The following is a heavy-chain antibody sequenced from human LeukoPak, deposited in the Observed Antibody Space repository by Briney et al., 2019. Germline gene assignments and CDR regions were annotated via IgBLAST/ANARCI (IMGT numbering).Heavy chain of an antibody. Sequence: GGSLRLSCAASGFTFSSYAMHWIRQAPGKGLEWVAVISYDGSNKYYADSVKGRFTISRDNSKNTLYLQMNSLRAEDTAVYYCASSKLLAARRLGWVDYWGQGTLVTVSS. J-gene: IGHJ4*02. V-gene: IGHV3-30-3*01. CDR1: GFTFSSYA. CDR3: ASSKLLAARRLGWVDY. D-gene: IGHD6-6*01. CDR2: ISYDGSNK.